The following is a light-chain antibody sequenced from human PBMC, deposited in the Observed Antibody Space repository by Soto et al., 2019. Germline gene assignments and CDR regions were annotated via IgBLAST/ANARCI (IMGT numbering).Light chain of an antibody. CDR1: QSISIN. CDR2: GAS. CDR3: QQYNSWPIR. J-gene: IGKJ2*03. V-gene: IGKV3-15*01. Sequence: EIVLTQSPAILSVSPGERATISCRASQSISINLAWYQQKPGQAPRLLIYGASTRTTGIPARFSGSGSGTEFTLTISSLQHEDFEVYYCQQYNSWPIRFGQGTKLEIK.